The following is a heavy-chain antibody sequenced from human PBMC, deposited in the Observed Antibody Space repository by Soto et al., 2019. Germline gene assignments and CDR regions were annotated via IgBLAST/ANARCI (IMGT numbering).Heavy chain of an antibody. CDR1: GGTFSSYA. Sequence: QVQLVQSGAEVKKPGSSVKVSCKASGGTFSSYAISWVRQAPGQGLEWMGGIIPIFGTAKYAQNFQGRVKITGDESTSTAYMGVSRLRSEDPGVYYCARDGSGGGSERWEVYGMDVWGQGTPVTVSS. D-gene: IGHD1-26*01. J-gene: IGHJ6*02. CDR2: IIPIFGTA. V-gene: IGHV1-69*01. CDR3: ARDGSGGGSERWEVYGMDV.